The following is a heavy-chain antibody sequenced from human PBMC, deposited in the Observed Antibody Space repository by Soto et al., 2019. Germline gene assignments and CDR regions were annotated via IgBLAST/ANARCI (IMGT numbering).Heavy chain of an antibody. CDR2: IYHSGST. CDR1: CGSISSGGYS. CDR3: ARGAYCGGDCYDAFDI. D-gene: IGHD2-21*02. J-gene: IGHJ3*02. V-gene: IGHV4-30-2*01. Sequence: SETLSLTCAVSCGSISSGGYSWSWIRQPPGKGLEWIGYIYHSGSTYYNPSLKSRVTISVDRSKNQFSLKLSSVTAADTAVYYCARGAYCGGDCYDAFDIWGQGTMVTVSS.